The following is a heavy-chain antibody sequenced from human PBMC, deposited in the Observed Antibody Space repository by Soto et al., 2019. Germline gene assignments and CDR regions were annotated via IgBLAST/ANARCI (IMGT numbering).Heavy chain of an antibody. D-gene: IGHD1-20*01. V-gene: IGHV5-51*01. CDR2: IYPGDSDT. CDR1: GYSFTSYW. J-gene: IGHJ4*02. CDR3: AGMPLGYNWNRRDFDY. Sequence: GESLKISCKGSGYSFTSYWLGWVRQMPGKGLEWMGIIYPGDSDTRYSPSFQGQVTISADKSISTAYLQWSSLKASDTAMYYCAGMPLGYNWNRRDFDYWGQGTLVTVSS.